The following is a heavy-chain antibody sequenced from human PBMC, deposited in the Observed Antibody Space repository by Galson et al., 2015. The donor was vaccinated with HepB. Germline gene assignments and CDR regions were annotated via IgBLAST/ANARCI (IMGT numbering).Heavy chain of an antibody. D-gene: IGHD5-18*01. CDR3: ARDRDTAYYYYMDV. CDR1: GFTFSDYY. V-gene: IGHV3-11*01. J-gene: IGHJ6*03. CDR2: ISTRGSTI. Sequence: SLRLSCAASGFTFSDYYMSWIRRAPGKGLEWVSYISTRGSTIHYADSVKGRFTISRDNAKNSLYLQMNSLRAEDTAVYYCARDRDTAYYYYMDVWGKGTTVTVSS.